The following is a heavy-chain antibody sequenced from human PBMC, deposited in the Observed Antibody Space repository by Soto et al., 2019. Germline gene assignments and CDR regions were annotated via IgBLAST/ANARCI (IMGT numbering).Heavy chain of an antibody. Sequence: ASVKVSCKASGYTFTSYYMHWARQAPGQGLEWMGIINLSGGTTTYAQKFQGRVTMTRDTSTSTVYMELNSLRAEDTAVYYCAKDYCSGGSCYYDYWGQGTLVTVSS. J-gene: IGHJ4*02. D-gene: IGHD2-15*01. CDR1: GYTFTSYY. CDR3: AKDYCSGGSCYYDY. CDR2: INLSGGTT. V-gene: IGHV1-46*01.